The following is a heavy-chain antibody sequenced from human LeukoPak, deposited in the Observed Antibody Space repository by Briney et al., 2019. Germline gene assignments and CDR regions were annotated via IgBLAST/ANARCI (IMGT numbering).Heavy chain of an antibody. Sequence: GGSLRLSCAASGFTFSSYEMNWVRQAPGKGLEWVSYISSSGSTIYYADSVKGRFTISRDNAKNSLYLQMNSLRAEDTAVYYCARGGVPEYYYDSSAYFGYWGQGTLVTVSS. V-gene: IGHV3-48*03. CDR2: ISSSGSTI. D-gene: IGHD3-22*01. CDR3: ARGGVPEYYYDSSAYFGY. CDR1: GFTFSSYE. J-gene: IGHJ4*02.